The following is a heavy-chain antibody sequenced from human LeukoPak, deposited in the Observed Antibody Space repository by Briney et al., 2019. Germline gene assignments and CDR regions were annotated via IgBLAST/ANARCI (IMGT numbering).Heavy chain of an antibody. V-gene: IGHV4-59*08. CDR3: ASYNGDYLDWFDP. CDR1: GGSISSYY. Sequence: SETLSLTCTVSGGSISSYYWSWIRQPPGKGLEWIGYIYYSGSTNYNPSLKSRVTISVDTSKNQFSLKLSSVTAADTAVYYCASYNGDYLDWFDPWGQGTLVTVSS. J-gene: IGHJ5*02. CDR2: IYYSGST. D-gene: IGHD4-17*01.